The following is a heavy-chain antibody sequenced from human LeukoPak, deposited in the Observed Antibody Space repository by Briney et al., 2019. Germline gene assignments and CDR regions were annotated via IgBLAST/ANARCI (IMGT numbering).Heavy chain of an antibody. V-gene: IGHV4-34*01. CDR3: ARRVLGTEGVDY. J-gene: IGHJ4*02. CDR1: GGSFSGYY. Sequence: SETLSLTCAVYGGSFSGYYWSWIRQPPGKGLEWIGSIYYSGSTYYNPSLKSRVTISVDTSKNQFSLKLSSVTAADTAVYYCARRVLGTEGVDYWGQGTLVTVSS. CDR2: IYYSGST. D-gene: IGHD2-8*02.